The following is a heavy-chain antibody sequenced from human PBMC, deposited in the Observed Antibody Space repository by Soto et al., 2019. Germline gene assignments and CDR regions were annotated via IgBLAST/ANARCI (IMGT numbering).Heavy chain of an antibody. Sequence: GSPAKFSCNASVGTIGIRAICCVRQEKGQGLEWMGGIIPIFGTANYAQKFQGRVTITADESTSTAYMELSSLRSEDTAVYYCARHPSRGYSYGDLSVFDYLGQGTLVTGS. J-gene: IGHJ4*02. D-gene: IGHD5-18*01. CDR2: IIPIFGTA. CDR1: VGTIGIRA. V-gene: IGHV1-69*01. CDR3: ARHPSRGYSYGDLSVFDY.